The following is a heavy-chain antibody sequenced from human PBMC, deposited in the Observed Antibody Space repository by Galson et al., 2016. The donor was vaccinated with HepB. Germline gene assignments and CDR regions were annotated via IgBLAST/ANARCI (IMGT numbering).Heavy chain of an antibody. V-gene: IGHV1-18*01. D-gene: IGHD2-21*02. CDR2: IGTYNRNT. CDR3: ACCSSGACYHGAYYYSGMDV. Sequence: VKVSCKASGFTFTSHGITWVRQAPGQGLEWMGWIGTYNRNTNYAQKFQGRVTMTTDTSSSTAYMELRARRSDDTAMYYCACCSSGACYHGAYYYSGMDVWGQGTTVTVAS. CDR1: GFTFTSHG. J-gene: IGHJ6*02.